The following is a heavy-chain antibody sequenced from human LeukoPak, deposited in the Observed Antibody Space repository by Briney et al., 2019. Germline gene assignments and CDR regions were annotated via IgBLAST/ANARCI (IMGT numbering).Heavy chain of an antibody. CDR1: GFSFSSHE. CDR2: TSSSGDIS. Sequence: GGSLRLSCVATGFSFSSHEMKWVRQAPGKGLEWVSYTSSSGDISYYADSVKGRFTISRDNARNSLYLQMNSLRAEDTAIYYCARMAVAGQYNDYWGQGTLVTASS. CDR3: ARMAVAGQYNDY. J-gene: IGHJ4*02. V-gene: IGHV3-48*03. D-gene: IGHD6-19*01.